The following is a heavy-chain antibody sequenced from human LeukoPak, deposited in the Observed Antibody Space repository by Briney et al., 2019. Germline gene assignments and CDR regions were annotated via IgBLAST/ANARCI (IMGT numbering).Heavy chain of an antibody. D-gene: IGHD3-22*01. CDR3: ARDLIVVVNPKPEYFQH. V-gene: IGHV1-2*02. CDR2: INPNSGGT. Sequence: ASVKVSCKASGYTFIAYYIHWVRQAPGQGLEWMGWINPNSGGTNYAQKFQGRVTMTRDTSISTVYMELSRVRSDDTAVYYCARDLIVVVNPKPEYFQHWGQGTLVTASS. CDR1: GYTFIAYY. J-gene: IGHJ1*01.